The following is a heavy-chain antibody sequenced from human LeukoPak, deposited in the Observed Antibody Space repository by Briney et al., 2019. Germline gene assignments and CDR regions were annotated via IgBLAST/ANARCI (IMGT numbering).Heavy chain of an antibody. D-gene: IGHD6-13*01. CDR3: ARDPYTSSSWYRGRANNWFDP. CDR1: GYTFTTYP. V-gene: IGHV7-4-1*02. CDR2: INTNTGNP. J-gene: IGHJ5*02. Sequence: ASAKVSCKASGYTFTTYPMNWVRQAPGQGLEWMGWINTNTGNPTYAQGFTGRFVFSLDTSVSTAYLQISSLKADDTAVYYCARDPYTSSSWYRGRANNWFDPWGQGTLVTVSS.